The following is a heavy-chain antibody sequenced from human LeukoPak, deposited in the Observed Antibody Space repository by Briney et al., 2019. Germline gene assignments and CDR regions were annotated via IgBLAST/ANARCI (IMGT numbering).Heavy chain of an antibody. J-gene: IGHJ5*02. Sequence: ASVKVSCKASGYTFTSYAMHWVRQAPGQRLEWMGWINAGNGNTKYSQKFQGRVTITRDTSASTAYMELSSLRSEDTAVCYCARDPARVHGINWFDPWGQGTLVTVSS. CDR2: INAGNGNT. D-gene: IGHD1-14*01. CDR3: ARDPARVHGINWFDP. CDR1: GYTFTSYA. V-gene: IGHV1-3*01.